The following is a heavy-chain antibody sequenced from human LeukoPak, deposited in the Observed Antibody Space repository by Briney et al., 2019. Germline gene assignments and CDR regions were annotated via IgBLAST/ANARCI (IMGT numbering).Heavy chain of an antibody. CDR2: IRYDGSSK. CDR3: AKTPRNYPPGRMDV. CDR1: AAIFSSNA. D-gene: IGHD5-24*01. J-gene: IGHJ6*03. Sequence: GGSLRLSCTASAAIFSSNAMHWVRQAPGKGLEWVAFIRYDGSSKYYADSVKGRFTISRDTSKNTSYLQMNSLRLEDTALYYCAKTPRNYPPGRMDVWGKGTTVTISS. V-gene: IGHV3-30*02.